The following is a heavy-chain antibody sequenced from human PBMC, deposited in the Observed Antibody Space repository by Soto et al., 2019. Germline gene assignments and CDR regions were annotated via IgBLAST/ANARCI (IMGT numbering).Heavy chain of an antibody. V-gene: IGHV1-69*01. D-gene: IGHD2-15*01. J-gene: IGHJ6*02. CDR2: IIPMFATT. CDR1: GGTFSDYA. Sequence: QVQLVQSGAEVRKSGSSVKVSCKAAGGTFSDYALSWVRQAPGQGLEWMGGIIPMFATTNYAQKFQGRVTITADDSATTAHMELSSLKSEDTAIYYCGRGRGIGFSCTLNIYGYDNMDFWGQGTTVTVSS. CDR3: GRGRGIGFSCTLNIYGYDNMDF.